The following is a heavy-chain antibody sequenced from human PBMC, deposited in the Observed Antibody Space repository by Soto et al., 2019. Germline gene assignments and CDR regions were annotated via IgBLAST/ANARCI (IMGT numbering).Heavy chain of an antibody. D-gene: IGHD2-21*02. V-gene: IGHV4-4*07. CDR3: ARGSVTQWNNWFDP. J-gene: IGHJ5*02. CDR1: GGSISSYY. CDR2: IYTSGST. Sequence: SETLSLTCTVSGGSISSYYWSWIRQPAGKGLEWIGRIYTSGSTNYNPSLKSRVTMSVDTSKNQFSLKLSSVTAADTAVYYCARGSVTQWNNWFDPWGQGTRVTVSS.